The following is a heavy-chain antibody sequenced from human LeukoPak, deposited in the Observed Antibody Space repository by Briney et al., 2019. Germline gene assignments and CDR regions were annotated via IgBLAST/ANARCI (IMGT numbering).Heavy chain of an antibody. J-gene: IGHJ3*02. CDR3: AREDYTELSYRRDAFDI. V-gene: IGHV4-61*08. CDR2: IYYSGST. CDR1: GGSISSGDYY. Sequence: SETLSLTCTVSGGSISSGDYYWSWIRQPPGKGLEWIGYIYYSGSTNYNPSLKSRVTISVDTSKNQFSLKLSSVTAADTAVYYCAREDYTELSYRRDAFDIWGQGTMVTVSS. D-gene: IGHD1-26*01.